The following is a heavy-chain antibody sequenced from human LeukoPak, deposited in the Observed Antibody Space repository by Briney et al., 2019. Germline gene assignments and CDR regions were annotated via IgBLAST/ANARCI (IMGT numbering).Heavy chain of an antibody. CDR2: IYTSGST. J-gene: IGHJ4*02. Sequence: PSETLSLTCTVSGGSISSYYWSWIRQPAGKGLEWIGRIYTSGSTNYNPSLKSRVTMSVDTSKNQFSLKLSSVTAADTAVYYCAREVRFLEWLPSTTYYFDYWGQGTLVTVSS. D-gene: IGHD3-3*01. V-gene: IGHV4-4*07. CDR3: AREVRFLEWLPSTTYYFDY. CDR1: GGSISSYY.